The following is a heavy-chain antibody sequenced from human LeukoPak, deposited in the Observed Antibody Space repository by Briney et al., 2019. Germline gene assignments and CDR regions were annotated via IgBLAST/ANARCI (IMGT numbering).Heavy chain of an antibody. J-gene: IGHJ4*02. CDR1: GYTFTSYA. CDR3: ARSFIVVVPAAVDY. D-gene: IGHD2-2*01. V-gene: IGHV1-3*01. CDR2: INAGNGNT. Sequence: ASVKVSCKASGYTFTSYAMHWVRQAPGQRLEWMGRINAGNGNTKYSQKFQGRVTITRDTSASTAYMELSSLRSEDTAVYYCARSFIVVVPAAVDYWGQGTLVTVSS.